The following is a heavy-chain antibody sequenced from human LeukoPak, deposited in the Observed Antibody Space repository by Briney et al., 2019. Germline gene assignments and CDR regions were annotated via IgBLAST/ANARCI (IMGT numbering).Heavy chain of an antibody. CDR1: GYTFSRYS. V-gene: IGHV3-21*01. D-gene: IGHD2-2*01. CDR2: ICSSSSYI. Sequence: GGSLRLSCAASGYTFSRYSMNWVCQAPGKGLEWVSSICSSSSYIYYADSVKGRFTISRDNAKNSLYLQMNSLRAEDTAVYYCARDRVVPAAVRGYYYGMDVWGQGTTVTVSS. CDR3: ARDRVVPAAVRGYYYGMDV. J-gene: IGHJ6*02.